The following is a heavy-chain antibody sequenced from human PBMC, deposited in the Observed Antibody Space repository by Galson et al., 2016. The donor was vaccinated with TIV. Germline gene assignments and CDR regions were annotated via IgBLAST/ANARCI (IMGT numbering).Heavy chain of an antibody. D-gene: IGHD2-15*01. Sequence: SVKVSCKASGGISSSYSWVRQAPGQGLEWMGRIIPILGKANYAQKFQGRLTITADKSTSTGYMELSSLISEDTAVYYCARAREYCSGGSCLPNDFWGPGTLVTVSS. CDR3: ARAREYCSGGSCLPNDF. CDR2: IIPILGKA. V-gene: IGHV1-69*02. J-gene: IGHJ4*02. CDR1: GGISSSY.